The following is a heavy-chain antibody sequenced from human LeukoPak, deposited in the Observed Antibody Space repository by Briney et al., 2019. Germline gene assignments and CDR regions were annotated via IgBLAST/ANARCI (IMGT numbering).Heavy chain of an antibody. CDR1: GFTFRTYG. V-gene: IGHV3-33*01. D-gene: IGHD1-1*01. CDR2: IWFDGSNK. CDR3: ARATGTTSNYYYGMEV. Sequence: GRSLRLSCAASGFTFRTYGMHWVRQAPGKGLEWLAVIWFDGSNKFYADSVKGRFTISRDNSENTLYLQMNSLRVEDTAAYYCARATGTTSNYYYGMEVWGKGTTVTVSS. J-gene: IGHJ6*04.